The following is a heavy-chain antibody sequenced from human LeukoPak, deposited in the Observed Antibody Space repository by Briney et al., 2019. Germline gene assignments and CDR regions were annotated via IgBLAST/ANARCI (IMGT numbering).Heavy chain of an antibody. V-gene: IGHV3-21*01. CDR1: GFTLSTYS. CDR3: ARGRSITLLRGVAMSDGFDI. Sequence: KSGVSRRLFCAAWGFTLSTYSVNWVRQAPGKGLEWVSFIDTSGTYIYYGESMKGRFTISRDNAKNSLYLQMNGLRAEDTAVYYCARGRSITLLRGVAMSDGFDIWGQGTMVAVSS. CDR2: IDTSGTYI. D-gene: IGHD3-10*01. J-gene: IGHJ3*02.